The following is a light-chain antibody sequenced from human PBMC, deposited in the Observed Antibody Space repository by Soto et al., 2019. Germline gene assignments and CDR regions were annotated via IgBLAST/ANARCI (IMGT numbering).Light chain of an antibody. V-gene: IGLV2-14*01. Sequence: QSVLTQPASVSGSPGQSITISCTGTSSDVGLYDYVSWYQQHPGKAPQLMIYAVSNRPSGGSNRFSASKSGNTASLFISGLQAEDEADYYCSSYTSDSSEVFGSGTKGTVL. CDR1: SSDVGLYDY. J-gene: IGLJ1*01. CDR3: SSYTSDSSEV. CDR2: AVS.